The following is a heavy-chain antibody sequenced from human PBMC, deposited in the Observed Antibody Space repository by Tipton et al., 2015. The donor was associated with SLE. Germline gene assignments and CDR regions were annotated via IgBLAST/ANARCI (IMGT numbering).Heavy chain of an antibody. V-gene: IGHV4-34*01. D-gene: IGHD6-19*01. CDR2: INHSGST. Sequence: TLSLTRAVYGGSFSGYYWSWIRQPPGKGLEWIGEINHSGSTNYNPSLKSRVTISVDTSKNQFSLKLSSVTAADTAVYYCARGEQWLVFAFDIWGQGTMVTVSS. J-gene: IGHJ3*02. CDR1: GGSFSGYY. CDR3: ARGEQWLVFAFDI.